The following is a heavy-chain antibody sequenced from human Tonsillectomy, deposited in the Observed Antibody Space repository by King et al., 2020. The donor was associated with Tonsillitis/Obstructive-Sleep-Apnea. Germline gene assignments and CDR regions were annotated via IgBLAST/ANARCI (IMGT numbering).Heavy chain of an antibody. CDR2: IKSKTDGGTT. CDR3: TTNGQYCSSTSCYHFDY. Sequence: VQLVESGGGLVKPGGSLGLSCAASGFTFSNAWMNWVRQAPGKGLEWVGRIKSKTDGGTTDYAAPVKGRFTISRDDSKNTLYLQMNSLKTEDTAVYYCTTNGQYCSSTSCYHFDYWGQGTLVTVSS. D-gene: IGHD2-2*01. CDR1: GFTFSNAW. J-gene: IGHJ4*02. V-gene: IGHV3-15*07.